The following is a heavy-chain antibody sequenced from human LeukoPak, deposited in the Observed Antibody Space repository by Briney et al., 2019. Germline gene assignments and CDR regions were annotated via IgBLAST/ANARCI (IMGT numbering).Heavy chain of an antibody. CDR2: ISAYNGNT. V-gene: IGHV1-18*01. CDR3: ARMYSSSWYPYSFDY. Sequence: ASVKVSCKASGYTFTNYAMHWVRQAPGQGLEWMGWISAYNGNTNYAQKLQGRVTMTTDTSTSTAYMELRSLRSDDTAVYYCARMYSSSWYPYSFDYWGQGTLVTVSS. J-gene: IGHJ4*02. D-gene: IGHD6-13*01. CDR1: GYTFTNYA.